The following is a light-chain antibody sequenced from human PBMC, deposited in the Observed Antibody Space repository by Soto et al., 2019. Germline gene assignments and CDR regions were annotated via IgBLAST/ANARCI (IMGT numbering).Light chain of an antibody. V-gene: IGKV1-5*03. CDR2: QAS. CDR3: EHYSQYQWT. J-gene: IGKJ1*01. CDR1: QSINKW. Sequence: DIKMTQSPSTLSASPGDRVIITCRASQSINKWLAWYQQRPGEAPKLLIYQASHLQSGVPSRFSGSGSEKEFSLTISRLQPADFATYYCEHYSQYQWTFGQGTKVEIK.